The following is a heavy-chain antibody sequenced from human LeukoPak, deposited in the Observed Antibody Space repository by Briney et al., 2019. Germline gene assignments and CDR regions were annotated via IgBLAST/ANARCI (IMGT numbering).Heavy chain of an antibody. Sequence: PGGSLRLSCAASGFSFDDYGMNWVRQAPGKGLEWVSGINWNGGSTGYADSVKGRFTISRDNAKNFLYLQMNSLRAEDTALYYCARDSVLIAVAVRGAFDIWGQGTMVTVSS. J-gene: IGHJ3*02. D-gene: IGHD6-19*01. CDR3: ARDSVLIAVAVRGAFDI. CDR2: INWNGGST. CDR1: GFSFDDYG. V-gene: IGHV3-20*04.